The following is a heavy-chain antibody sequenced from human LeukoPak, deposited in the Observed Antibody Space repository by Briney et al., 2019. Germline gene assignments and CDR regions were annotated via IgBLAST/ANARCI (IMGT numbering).Heavy chain of an antibody. D-gene: IGHD2-21*02. CDR3: ARDLHRGVTRP. Sequence: GGSLRLSCAASGFTFSSYEMNWVRQAPGKGLEWVSYISSSGSTIYYADSVKGRFPISRDNSKNSLYLQMNSLGAEDTAVYYCARDLHRGVTRPWGQGTLVTVSS. J-gene: IGHJ5*02. CDR1: GFTFSSYE. CDR2: ISSSGSTI. V-gene: IGHV3-48*03.